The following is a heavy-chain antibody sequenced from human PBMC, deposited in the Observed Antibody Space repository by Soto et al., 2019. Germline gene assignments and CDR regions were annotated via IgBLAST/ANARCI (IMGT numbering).Heavy chain of an antibody. CDR2: INHSGST. D-gene: IGHD3-10*01. CDR1: GGSFSGYY. Sequence: QVQLQQWGAGLLKPSETLSLTCAVYGGSFSGYYWSWIRQPPGKGLEWIGEINHSGSTNYNPSLKSRVTISVDTSKNQFSQKLSSVTAADTAVYYCARGSVYYGSGSLFDYWGQGTLVTVSS. V-gene: IGHV4-34*01. CDR3: ARGSVYYGSGSLFDY. J-gene: IGHJ4*02.